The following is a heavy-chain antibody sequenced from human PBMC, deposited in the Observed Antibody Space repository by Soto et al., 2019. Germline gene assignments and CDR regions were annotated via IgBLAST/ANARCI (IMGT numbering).Heavy chain of an antibody. CDR2: ISNDGSNK. CDR3: VKGFGNYWAFDY. CDR1: GFSFSTYG. J-gene: IGHJ4*02. Sequence: QVHLVESGGGVVQPGRSLRLSCAASGFSFSTYGMHWVRQAPGKGLEWVAFISNDGSNKYYADSVKGRFTISRDNSTNTLYLQMNSLRAEDKAVYYCVKGFGNYWAFDYWGQGTLVTVSS. D-gene: IGHD1-26*01. V-gene: IGHV3-30*18.